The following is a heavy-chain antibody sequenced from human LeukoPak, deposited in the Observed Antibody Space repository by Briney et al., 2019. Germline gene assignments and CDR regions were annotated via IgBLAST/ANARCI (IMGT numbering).Heavy chain of an antibody. CDR1: GFTFSSYW. CDR2: INSDGSSA. Sequence: GESLRLSCAASGFTFSSYWMHWVRQAPGKGLVWVSRINSDGSSASYADSVKGRFTLSRDNAKNTLYLQMNSLRAEDTAVYYCARVYGGYGDYYFDYWGQGTLVTVSS. J-gene: IGHJ4*02. CDR3: ARVYGGYGDYYFDY. V-gene: IGHV3-74*01. D-gene: IGHD4-17*01.